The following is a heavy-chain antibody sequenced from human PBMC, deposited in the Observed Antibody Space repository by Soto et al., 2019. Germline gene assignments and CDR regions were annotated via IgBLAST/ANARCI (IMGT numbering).Heavy chain of an antibody. J-gene: IGHJ4*02. CDR1: GFTFRSHW. V-gene: IGHV3-74*01. CDR2: ISGDGGST. D-gene: IGHD1-26*01. Sequence: GGSLRLSCAASGFTFRSHWMHWVRQAPGKGLVWVSRISGDGGSTHYADSVKGRFTISRDNVKNTLYLQMNSLRAEDTAVYYCARGGNYVFDYWGQGTLVTVSS. CDR3: ARGGNYVFDY.